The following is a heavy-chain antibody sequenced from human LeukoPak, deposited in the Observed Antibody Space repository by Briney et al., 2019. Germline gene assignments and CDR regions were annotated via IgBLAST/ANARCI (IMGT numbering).Heavy chain of an antibody. CDR2: IYYSGST. J-gene: IGHJ3*02. CDR1: GGSISSSSYY. V-gene: IGHV4-39*01. Sequence: PSETLSLTCTVSGGSISSSSYYWGWIRQPPGKGLEWIGSIYYSGSTYYNPSLKSRVTISVDTSKNQFSLKLSSVTAADTAVYYCASPRRLRLAFDIWGQGTMVTVSS. D-gene: IGHD4-17*01. CDR3: ASPRRLRLAFDI.